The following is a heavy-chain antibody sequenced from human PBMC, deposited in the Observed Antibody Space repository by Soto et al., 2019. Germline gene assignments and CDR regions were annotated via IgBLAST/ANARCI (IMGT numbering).Heavy chain of an antibody. CDR1: GFTFSSYG. CDR3: ARGGDRFDGMDV. D-gene: IGHD3-16*01. J-gene: IGHJ6*02. CDR2: ISYDGSNK. Sequence: GGSLRLSCAASGFTFSSYGMHWVRQAPGKGLEWVAVISYDGSNKYYADSVKGRFTISRDNSKNTLYLQMNSLRAEDTAVYYCARGGDRFDGMDVWGQGTTVTVSS. V-gene: IGHV3-30*03.